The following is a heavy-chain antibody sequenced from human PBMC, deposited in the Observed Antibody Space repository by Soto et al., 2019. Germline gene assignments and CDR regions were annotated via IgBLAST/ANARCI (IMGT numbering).Heavy chain of an antibody. CDR2: VSAYNGNT. Sequence: QVLLVQSGAEVKKPGASVKVSCKTSGYTFSDYGISWVRQAPGQGLQWMGWVSAYNGNTNYAQNLQGRVTMSTDTSTSTAYMELRSLRSVDTAVYYCARDAHGSYHALTGTYVRSDYYYYYGMDVWGQGTTVTVSS. V-gene: IGHV1-18*01. J-gene: IGHJ6*02. D-gene: IGHD3-9*01. CDR1: GYTFSDYG. CDR3: ARDAHGSYHALTGTYVRSDYYYYYGMDV.